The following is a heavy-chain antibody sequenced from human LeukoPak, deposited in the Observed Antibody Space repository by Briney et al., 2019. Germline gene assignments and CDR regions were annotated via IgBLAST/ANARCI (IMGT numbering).Heavy chain of an antibody. CDR3: ARRPSSRFNWFDP. CDR2: IYYSGST. CDR1: GGSISSSSYY. Sequence: SETLSLTCTVSGGSISSSSYYWGWIRQPPGKGLEWIGSIYYSGSTYCNPSLKSRVTISVDTSKNQFSLKLSSVTAADTAVYYCARRPSSRFNWFDPWGQGTLVTVPS. J-gene: IGHJ5*02. V-gene: IGHV4-39*01.